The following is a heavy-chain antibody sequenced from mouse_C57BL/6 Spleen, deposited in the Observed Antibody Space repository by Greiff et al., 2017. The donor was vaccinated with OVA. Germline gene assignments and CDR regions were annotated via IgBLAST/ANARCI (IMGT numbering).Heavy chain of an antibody. V-gene: IGHV1-18*01. CDR3: ARDYSNYWYFDV. J-gene: IGHJ1*03. CDR1: GYTFTDYN. Sequence: EVQLKESGPELVKPGASVKIPCKASGYTFTDYNMDWVKQSHGKSLEWIGDINPNNGGTIYNQKFKGKATLTVDKSSSTAYMELRSLTSEDTAVYYCARDYSNYWYFDVWGTGTTVTVSS. CDR2: INPNNGGT. D-gene: IGHD2-5*01.